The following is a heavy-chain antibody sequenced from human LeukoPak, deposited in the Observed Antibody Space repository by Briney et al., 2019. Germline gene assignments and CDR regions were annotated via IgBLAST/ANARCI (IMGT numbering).Heavy chain of an antibody. Sequence: GGSLRLSCAASGFTFSSYAMGWVRQAPGKGLEWVSSISGSGGSTYYADSVKGRFTISRDNSKNTLYLQMNSLRAEDTAVYYCAKDQAVVVAATAFDIWGQGTMVTVSS. V-gene: IGHV3-23*01. D-gene: IGHD2-15*01. CDR1: GFTFSSYA. J-gene: IGHJ3*02. CDR2: ISGSGGST. CDR3: AKDQAVVVAATAFDI.